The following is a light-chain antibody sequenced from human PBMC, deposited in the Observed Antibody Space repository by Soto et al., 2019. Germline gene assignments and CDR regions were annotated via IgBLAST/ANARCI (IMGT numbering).Light chain of an antibody. CDR2: KAS. CDR3: QHYNSYPWT. Sequence: DIQMTQSPSTLSASVGDRVTITCRASQSISSWLAWYQQKPGKAPKLLIYKASSLESGVTSRFSGSGSGTEFTLTISSLQPDDFATYYCQHYNSYPWTLGQGTKVEIK. V-gene: IGKV1-5*03. CDR1: QSISSW. J-gene: IGKJ1*01.